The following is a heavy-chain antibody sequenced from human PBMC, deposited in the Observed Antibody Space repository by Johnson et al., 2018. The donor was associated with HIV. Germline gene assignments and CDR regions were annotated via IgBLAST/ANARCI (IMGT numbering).Heavy chain of an antibody. D-gene: IGHD6-13*01. V-gene: IGHV3-13*01. CDR2: IGTTGDT. Sequence: VQLVESGGGLVKPGGSLRLSCAASGFTFSKCDMHWVRQATGEGLQWVSVIGTTGDTYYVVSVKGRFTVSREDAKNSLYLQMNSLNTEDTAVYYCASGLAAARGAFDIWGQGTMVTVSS. CDR1: GFTFSKCD. J-gene: IGHJ3*02. CDR3: ASGLAAARGAFDI.